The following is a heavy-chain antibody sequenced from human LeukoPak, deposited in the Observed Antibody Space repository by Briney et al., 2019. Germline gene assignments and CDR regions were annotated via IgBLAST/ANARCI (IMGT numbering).Heavy chain of an antibody. D-gene: IGHD2-2*01. CDR3: AKDRAGYCSSTSCSHFDY. CDR2: IRYDGSNK. V-gene: IGHV3-30*02. J-gene: IGHJ4*02. CDR1: GFTFSSYA. Sequence: PGGSLRLSCAASGFTFSSYAMSWVRQAPGKGLEWVAFIRYDGSNKYYADSVKGRFTISRVNSKSTLYLQMNSLRVEDTAVYYCAKDRAGYCSSTSCSHFDYWGQGTLVTVSS.